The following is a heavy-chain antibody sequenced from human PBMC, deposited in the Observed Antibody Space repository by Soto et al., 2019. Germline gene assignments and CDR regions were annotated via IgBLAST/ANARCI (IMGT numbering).Heavy chain of an antibody. D-gene: IGHD5-12*01. J-gene: IGHJ3*02. V-gene: IGHV1-3*01. Sequence: ASVKVSCKASGYTFTSYAMHWVRQAPGQRLEWMGWINAGNGNTKYSQNFQGRVTITRDTSASTAYMELSSLRSEDTAVYYCATGDIVATDQMGAFDIWGQGTMVTVSS. CDR2: INAGNGNT. CDR1: GYTFTSYA. CDR3: ATGDIVATDQMGAFDI.